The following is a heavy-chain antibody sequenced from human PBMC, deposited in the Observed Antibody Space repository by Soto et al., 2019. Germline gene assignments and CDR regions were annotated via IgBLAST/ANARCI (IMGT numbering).Heavy chain of an antibody. V-gene: IGHV1-69*01. J-gene: IGHJ4*02. CDR2: IIPIFGTA. Sequence: QVQLVQSGAEVKKPGSSVKVSCKASGGTFSRYAISWVRQAPGKGLEWMGGIIPIFGTANYAQKFQGRVTITADESTSKAYMALSSLRSADTDVYYCARLHVDTAMARTYYFDYWGQGPLVTVSS. CDR3: ARLHVDTAMARTYYFDY. CDR1: GGTFSRYA. D-gene: IGHD5-18*01.